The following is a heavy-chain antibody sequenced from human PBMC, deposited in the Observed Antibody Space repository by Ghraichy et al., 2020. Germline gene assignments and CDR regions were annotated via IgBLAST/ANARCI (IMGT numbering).Heavy chain of an antibody. Sequence: GESLNISCAASGFTFSSYGMHWVRQAPGKGLEWVAVISYDGSNKYYADSVKGRFTISRDNSKNTLYLQMNSLRAEDTAVYYCAKVVGGSHNYYFDYWGQGTLVTVSS. CDR3: AKVVGGSHNYYFDY. CDR2: ISYDGSNK. V-gene: IGHV3-30*18. J-gene: IGHJ4*02. D-gene: IGHD1-26*01. CDR1: GFTFSSYG.